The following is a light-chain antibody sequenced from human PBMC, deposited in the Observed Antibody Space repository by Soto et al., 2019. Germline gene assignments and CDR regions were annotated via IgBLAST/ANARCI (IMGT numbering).Light chain of an antibody. CDR2: GNS. J-gene: IGLJ2*01. CDR3: QSYDSSLSGSGV. V-gene: IGLV1-40*01. Sequence: QSALTQPPSVSGAPGQRVTISCTGSSSNIGAGYDVNWYQQLPGTAPKLLIYGNSNRPSGVPDRFSGSKSGTSASLAITGLQAEDEADYYCQSYDSSLSGSGVFGGGTKVTVL. CDR1: SSNIGAGYD.